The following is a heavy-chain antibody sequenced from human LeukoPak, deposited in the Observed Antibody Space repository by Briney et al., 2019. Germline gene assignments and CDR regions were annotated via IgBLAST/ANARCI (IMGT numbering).Heavy chain of an antibody. CDR1: GFTVSNNY. J-gene: IGHJ3*02. V-gene: IGHV3-66*01. D-gene: IGHD6-19*01. CDR3: ARGMAVAATDAFDI. CDR2: IYSGGTT. Sequence: GGSLRLSCAASGFTVSNNYMSWVRQAPGKGLEWVSLIYSGGTTYYADSVKGRFTISRDNSQNTLYLQMNSLRAEDTAVYYCARGMAVAATDAFDIWGQGTMVTVSS.